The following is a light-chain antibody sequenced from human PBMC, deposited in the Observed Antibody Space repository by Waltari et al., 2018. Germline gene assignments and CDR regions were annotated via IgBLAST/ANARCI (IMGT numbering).Light chain of an antibody. CDR1: NSDVGAYNF. Sequence: QSALTQPRSVSGTPGQSVTISCTGTNSDVGAYNFVPWYQQHPGKAPKLIIYNVIERPSGVPDRFSGSKSGTTSSLTISGLQPEDEADYYCCSYGGSYNWVFGGGTKVTVL. V-gene: IGLV2-11*01. CDR3: CSYGGSYNWV. CDR2: NVI. J-gene: IGLJ3*02.